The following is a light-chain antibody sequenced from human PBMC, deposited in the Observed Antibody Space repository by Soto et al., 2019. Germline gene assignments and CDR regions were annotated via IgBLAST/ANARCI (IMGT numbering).Light chain of an antibody. CDR2: GAS. J-gene: IGKJ3*01. CDR1: QSISSS. Sequence: EIVMTQSPATLSVSPGERATLSCRASQSISSSLAWYQQKPGHAPRLLIYGASTRATGIPARFSGSGSGTEFTLTISSLQSEDFAVYYCQQYNNWPPLTFGPGTKVDIK. V-gene: IGKV3-15*01. CDR3: QQYNNWPPLT.